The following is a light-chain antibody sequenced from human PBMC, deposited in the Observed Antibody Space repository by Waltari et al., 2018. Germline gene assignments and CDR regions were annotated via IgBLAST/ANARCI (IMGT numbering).Light chain of an antibody. J-gene: IGKJ2*01. V-gene: IGKV3-15*01. CDR2: SAA. Sequence: EIVMTQSPATLSVSPGERVTLSCRASHSVSTKLAWYQRRPGQAPRLLIYSAAIRATDIPARFSGSGSGTEFTLTISSLQSEDFAVYYCQQYDNWHDYTFGQGTKLEIK. CDR1: HSVSTK. CDR3: QQYDNWHDYT.